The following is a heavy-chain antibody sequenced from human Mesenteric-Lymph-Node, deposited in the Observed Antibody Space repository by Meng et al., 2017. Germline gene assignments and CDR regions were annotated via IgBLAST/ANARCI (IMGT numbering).Heavy chain of an antibody. J-gene: IGHJ3*02. CDR3: ARESHDSSGYYYSAFDI. CDR1: GGSISNYY. V-gene: IGHV4-4*07. D-gene: IGHD3-22*01. CDR2: MSTSGGS. Sequence: GSLRLSCNVSGGSISNYYWSWIRQPAGKGLEWIGRMSTSGGSNYNPSLKSRVTMSIDTSKNQFSLKLSSVTAADTAVYYCARESHDSSGYYYSAFDIWGQGTMVTVSS.